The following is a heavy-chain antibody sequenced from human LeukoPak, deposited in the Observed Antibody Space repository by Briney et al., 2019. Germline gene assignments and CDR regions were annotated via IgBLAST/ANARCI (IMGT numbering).Heavy chain of an antibody. CDR1: GVTFSSYE. CDR2: TTSSGSTK. Sequence: GGSLRLSCAASGVTFSSYEMNWVRQAPGKGLEWVSYTTSSGSTKHNADSVKGRFTISRGNAKNSLHLQMNSLRADDTAVYYCARGRVYFDYWGQGTLVTVSS. CDR3: ARGRVYFDY. J-gene: IGHJ4*02. V-gene: IGHV3-48*03.